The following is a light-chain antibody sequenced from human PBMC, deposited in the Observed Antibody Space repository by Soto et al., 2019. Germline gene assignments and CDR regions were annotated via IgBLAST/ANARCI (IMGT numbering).Light chain of an antibody. CDR3: QQFNTYPIT. CDR1: QDIRGA. V-gene: IGKV1-13*02. Sequence: AIQLTQSPSSLSASVGDRVTITCRASQDIRGALAWYQQKPGKPPKLLIFDVSSLQSGVPSRFSGSGSGTDFTLTISSLQPEDFATYYCQQFNTYPITFCQGKRLEIK. J-gene: IGKJ5*01. CDR2: DVS.